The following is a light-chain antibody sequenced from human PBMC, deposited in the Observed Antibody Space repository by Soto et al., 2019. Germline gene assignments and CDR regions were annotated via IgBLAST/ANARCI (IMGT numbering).Light chain of an antibody. CDR3: QQRSNWPPALP. Sequence: ELVLTQSPATLYLYTGERATLSCRASQSVSIYLGWYQQQPGQATRRLSFDASKRASGIPARFSGSGSGTDFTLAISSLESEEFAVYYGQQRSNWPPALPFGGGTPGAFK. CDR1: QSVSIY. V-gene: IGKV3-11*01. J-gene: IGKJ4*01. CDR2: DAS.